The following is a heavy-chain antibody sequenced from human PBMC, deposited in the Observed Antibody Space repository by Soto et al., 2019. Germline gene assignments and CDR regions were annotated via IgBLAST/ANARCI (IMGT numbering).Heavy chain of an antibody. D-gene: IGHD3-3*01. J-gene: IGHJ4*02. CDR2: IWYDGSNK. CDR1: GFTFSSYG. CDR3: ASDGMATIGGFDY. Sequence: QVQLVESGGGVVQPGRSLRLSCAAPGFTFSSYGMHWVRQAPGKGLEWVAVIWYDGSNKYYADSVKGRFTISRDNSKDTLYLQMSSRIAKDTAVYYCASDGMATIGGFDYWGQGTLVTVSS. V-gene: IGHV3-33*01.